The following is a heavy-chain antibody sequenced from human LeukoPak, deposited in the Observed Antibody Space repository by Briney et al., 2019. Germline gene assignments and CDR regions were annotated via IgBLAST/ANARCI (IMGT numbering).Heavy chain of an antibody. V-gene: IGHV3-23*01. CDR2: TAASGDRA. CDR3: AKDVNDYPGAFDI. CDR1: TFTFSTYI. J-gene: IGHJ3*02. Sequence: GGSLRLSCAASTFTFSTYIRCSVRQAPGKGLEWVSVTAASGDRAYYADSVKGRFTISRDNSKNTLYLQMDSLRAEDTAVYYCAKDVNDYPGAFDIWGQGTMVTVSS. D-gene: IGHD4-11*01.